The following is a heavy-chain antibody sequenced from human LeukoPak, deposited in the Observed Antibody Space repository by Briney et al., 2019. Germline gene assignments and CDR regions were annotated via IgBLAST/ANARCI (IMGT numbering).Heavy chain of an antibody. V-gene: IGHV3-23*01. CDR3: ARLVSTSSSRFSDY. Sequence: GGSLRLSCAASGFTFSSYAMSWVRQAPGKGLEWVSAISISGENTYYADSVKGRFTISRDTSRNTLYLQMHSLRAEDTAVYYCARLVSTSSSRFSDYWGQGTLVTVSS. J-gene: IGHJ4*02. D-gene: IGHD6-6*01. CDR1: GFTFSSYA. CDR2: ISISGENT.